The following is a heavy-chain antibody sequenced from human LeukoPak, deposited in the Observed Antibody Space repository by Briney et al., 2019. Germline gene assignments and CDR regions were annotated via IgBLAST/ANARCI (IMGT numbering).Heavy chain of an antibody. V-gene: IGHV1-69*05. J-gene: IGHJ4*02. CDR1: GGTFSSYA. D-gene: IGHD3-10*01. CDR3: AREKTGILSFDY. CDR2: IIPIFGTA. Sequence: GASVKVSCKASGGTFSSYAISWARQAPGQGLEWMGGIIPIFGTANYAQKFQGRVTITTDESTSTAYMELSSLRSEDTAVYYCAREKTGILSFDYWGQGTLVTVSS.